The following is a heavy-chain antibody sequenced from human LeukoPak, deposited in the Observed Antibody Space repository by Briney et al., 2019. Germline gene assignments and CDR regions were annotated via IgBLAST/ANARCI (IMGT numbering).Heavy chain of an antibody. CDR1: GFTFSSYT. Sequence: GGSLRLSCAASGFTFSSYTMNWVRQAPGKGLEWVAVISYDGSNKYYADSVKGRFTISRDNSKNTLYLQMNSLRAEDTAVYYCAREFDYWGQGTLVTVSS. J-gene: IGHJ4*02. CDR3: AREFDY. CDR2: ISYDGSNK. V-gene: IGHV3-30-3*01.